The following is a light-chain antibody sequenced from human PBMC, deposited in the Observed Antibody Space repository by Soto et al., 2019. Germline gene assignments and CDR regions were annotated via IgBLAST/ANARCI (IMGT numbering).Light chain of an antibody. J-gene: IGLJ2*01. CDR2: EVS. V-gene: IGLV2-8*01. CDR1: SSDVGAYNF. CDR3: SSYAGSNNLL. Sequence: QSVLTQSPSASGSPGQSVTISCTGTSSDVGAYNFVSWYQQRPGKAPKLMIYEVSKRLSGVPDRFSGSKSGNTASLTVSGLQAEDEADYYCSSYAGSNNLLFGGGTKVTVL.